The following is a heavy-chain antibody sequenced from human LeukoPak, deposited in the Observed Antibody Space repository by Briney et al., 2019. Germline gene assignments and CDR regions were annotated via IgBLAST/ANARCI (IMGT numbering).Heavy chain of an antibody. CDR2: IYHSGST. J-gene: IGHJ4*02. CDR3: ARTYYYDSSGFYYFDY. V-gene: IGHV4-4*02. D-gene: IGHD3-22*01. Sequence: PSGTLSLTCAVSGGSISSSNWWSWVRQPPGKGLEWIGEIYHSGSTNYNPSLKSRVTISVDKSKNQFSLKLSSVTAADTAVYYCARTYYYDSSGFYYFDYWGQETLVTVSS. CDR1: GGSISSSNW.